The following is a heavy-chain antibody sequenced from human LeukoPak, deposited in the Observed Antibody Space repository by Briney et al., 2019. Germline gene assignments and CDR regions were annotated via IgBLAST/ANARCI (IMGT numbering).Heavy chain of an antibody. D-gene: IGHD2-15*01. CDR2: IYTSGST. CDR1: GGSISSSSYY. CDR3: ARDRYCSGDICYPNNSNWFDP. J-gene: IGHJ5*02. Sequence: SETLSLTCTVSGGSISSSSYYWGWIRQPAGKGLEWIGRIYTSGSTNYNPILKSRVTMSVDTSKNQFSLKLSSVTAADTALYYCARDRYCSGDICYPNNSNWFDPWGQGTLVTVSS. V-gene: IGHV4-61*02.